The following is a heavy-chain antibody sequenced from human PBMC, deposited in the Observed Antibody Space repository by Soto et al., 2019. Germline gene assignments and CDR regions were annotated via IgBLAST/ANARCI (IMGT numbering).Heavy chain of an antibody. CDR1: GDSINNSHW. D-gene: IGHD6-13*01. J-gene: IGHJ5*02. CDR2: TYHSGTP. Sequence: QVQLQESGPGLVQPSGTLSLTCAVSGDSINNSHWWSWVRQTPGKGLEWIGETYHSGTPNYNPSLKSRVTISIDKSKNQFSLKMNSVTAADTAVYYCAREVNSSPARGPNWFDPWGQGTLVTVSS. CDR3: AREVNSSPARGPNWFDP. V-gene: IGHV4-4*02.